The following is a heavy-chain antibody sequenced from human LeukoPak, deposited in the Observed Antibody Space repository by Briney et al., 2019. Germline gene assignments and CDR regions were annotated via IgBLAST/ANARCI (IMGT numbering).Heavy chain of an antibody. J-gene: IGHJ6*02. D-gene: IGHD3-22*01. CDR2: ISAYNGNT. CDR3: AMYYYDCSGYQPYYYGMDV. CDR1: GYTFTSYG. V-gene: IGHV1-18*01. Sequence: GASVRVSCEASGYTFTSYGISWVRQAPGQGLEWMGWISAYNGNTNYAQKLQGRVTMTTDTSTSTAYMELRSLRSDDTAVYYCAMYYYDCSGYQPYYYGMDVWGQGTTVTVSS.